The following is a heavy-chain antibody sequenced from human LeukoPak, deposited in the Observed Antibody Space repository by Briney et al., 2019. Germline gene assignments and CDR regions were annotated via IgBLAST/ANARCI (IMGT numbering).Heavy chain of an antibody. J-gene: IGHJ4*02. CDR2: INPNSGGT. CDR1: GGTFSINA. V-gene: IGHV1-2*06. D-gene: IGHD3-3*01. Sequence: ASVKVSCKASGGTFSINAITWVRQAPGQGLEWMGRINPNSGGTNYAQKFQGRVTMTRDTSISTAYMELSRLRSDDTAVYYCARGYDFWWGQGTLVTVSS. CDR3: ARGYDFW.